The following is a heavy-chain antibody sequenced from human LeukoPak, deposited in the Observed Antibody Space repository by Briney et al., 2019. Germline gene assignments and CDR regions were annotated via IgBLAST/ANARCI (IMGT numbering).Heavy chain of an antibody. V-gene: IGHV5-51*01. CDR2: IDPSDSET. CDR3: ARQTAMGRSGDY. D-gene: IGHD5-18*01. J-gene: IGHJ4*02. Sequence: GESLKISCKGSGYSFANYWIGWVRQMPGKGLEWMGIIDPSDSETRYTPSFQGQVTISVDKSLTTAYLQWNSLKASDTAMYYCARQTAMGRSGDYWGQGTLVTVSS. CDR1: GYSFANYW.